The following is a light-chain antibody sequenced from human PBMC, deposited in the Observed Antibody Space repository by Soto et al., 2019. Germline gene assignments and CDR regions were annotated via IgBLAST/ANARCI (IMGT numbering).Light chain of an antibody. J-gene: IGKJ2*01. CDR2: GAS. CDR3: QLYDTSPPGYT. V-gene: IGKV3-20*01. CDR1: QSVSSTY. Sequence: EIVLTQSPGTLFLSPGERATLSCRASQSVSSTYLAWYQQKPGQAPRLLIYGASTRATGIEDRFSGSGSGTDFILSISRLEPEDIAVYHCQLYDTSPPGYTFAQGTKLEI.